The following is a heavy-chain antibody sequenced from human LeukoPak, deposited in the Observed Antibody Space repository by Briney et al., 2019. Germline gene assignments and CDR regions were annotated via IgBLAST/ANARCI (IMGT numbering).Heavy chain of an antibody. V-gene: IGHV4-39*07. CDR2: IYHSGST. CDR3: ASQYYDILTGYYKDY. D-gene: IGHD3-9*01. Sequence: SETLSLTCTVSGDSISSNSYYWGWFRQPPGKGLEWIGGIYHSGSTYYNPSLKSRVTISVDTSKNQFSLKLSSVTAADTAVYYCASQYYDILTGYYKDYWGQGTLVTVSS. J-gene: IGHJ4*02. CDR1: GDSISSNSYY.